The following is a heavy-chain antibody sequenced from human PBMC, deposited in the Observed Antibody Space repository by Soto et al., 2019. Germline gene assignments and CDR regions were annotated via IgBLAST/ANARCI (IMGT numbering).Heavy chain of an antibody. J-gene: IGHJ4*02. Sequence: QVQLVQSGAEVKKPGASVKVSCKASGYTFTSYGISWVRQAPGQGLEWMGWISAYNGNTNYAQKLQGRVTMTTDTSTSTAYMELRSLRSDDTAVYYYARDLRYCSGGSCSSVGYWGQGTLVTVSS. CDR3: ARDLRYCSGGSCSSVGY. V-gene: IGHV1-18*01. CDR2: ISAYNGNT. D-gene: IGHD2-15*01. CDR1: GYTFTSYG.